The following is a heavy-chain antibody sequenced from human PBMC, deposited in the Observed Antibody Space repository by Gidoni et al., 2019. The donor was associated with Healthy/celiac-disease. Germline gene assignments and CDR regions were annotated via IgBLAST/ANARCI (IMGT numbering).Heavy chain of an antibody. J-gene: IGHJ4*02. Sequence: FGDYYLSWIRQAPGKGLEWVSYISSSGSTIYYADSVKGRFTITRDNAKNSLYLQMTSLRAEDKAVYYCASRPWEIDYWGQGTLVTVSS. CDR1: FGDYY. D-gene: IGHD1-26*01. CDR3: ASRPWEIDY. CDR2: ISSSGSTI. V-gene: IGHV3-11*01.